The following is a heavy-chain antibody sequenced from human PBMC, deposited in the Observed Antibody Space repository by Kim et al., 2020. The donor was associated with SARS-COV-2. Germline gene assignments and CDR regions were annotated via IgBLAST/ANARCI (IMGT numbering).Heavy chain of an antibody. J-gene: IGHJ4*02. Sequence: SETLSLTCTVSGGSISSYYWSWIRQPPGKGLEWIGYIYYSGSTNYNPSLKSRVTISVDTSKNQFSLKLSSVTAADTAVYYCARDPGSDYYDSSGGFDYWGQGTLVTVSS. CDR2: IYYSGST. D-gene: IGHD3-22*01. CDR1: GGSISSYY. V-gene: IGHV4-59*01. CDR3: ARDPGSDYYDSSGGFDY.